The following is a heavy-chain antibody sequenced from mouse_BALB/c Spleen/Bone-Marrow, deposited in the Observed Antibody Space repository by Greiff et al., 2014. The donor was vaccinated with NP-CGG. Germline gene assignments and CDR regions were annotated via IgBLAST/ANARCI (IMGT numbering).Heavy chain of an antibody. CDR2: IHPNSGNT. D-gene: IGHD2-14*01. CDR1: GFTFTSSW. Sequence: QVQLQQSGSVLVRPGTSVNLSCKASGFTFTSSWMHWAKQRPGQGLEWIGDIHPNSGNTYYNEKFKGKATLTVDSSSSTAYVDLSSLPSEDSAVYFCARSYRFWYFDVWGAGTTVTVSS. J-gene: IGHJ1*01. CDR3: ARSYRFWYFDV. V-gene: IGHV1S130*01.